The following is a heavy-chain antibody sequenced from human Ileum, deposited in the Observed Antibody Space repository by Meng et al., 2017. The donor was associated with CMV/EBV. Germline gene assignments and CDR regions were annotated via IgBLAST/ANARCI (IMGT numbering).Heavy chain of an antibody. CDR1: GFILSDYW. Sequence: GGSLRLSCAASGFILSDYWMHWVRQVPGEGLVWVARINSDGSKAPTTMYADSVKGRFTISRDNARSTLYLQMNSLSPDDTGVYFCARSTPSGTDYWEWGQGTLVTVSS. CDR2: INSDGSKAPTT. V-gene: IGHV3-74*03. J-gene: IGHJ4*02. CDR3: ARSTPSGTDYWE. D-gene: IGHD3-10*01.